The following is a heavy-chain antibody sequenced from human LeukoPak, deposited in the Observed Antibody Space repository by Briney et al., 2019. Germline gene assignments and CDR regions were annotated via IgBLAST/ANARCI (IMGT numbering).Heavy chain of an antibody. CDR3: ARAHSSGWPHMFDP. CDR1: GGSISSYS. J-gene: IGHJ5*02. V-gene: IGHV4-59*01. D-gene: IGHD6-19*01. Sequence: SETLSLTCTVSGGSISSYSWTWVRQPPGKGLEWIGNIYYSGSTNYNPSLKSRVTISIDTSKNQFSLKVSSVTAADTAVYYCARAHSSGWPHMFDPWGQGTLVTVPS. CDR2: IYYSGST.